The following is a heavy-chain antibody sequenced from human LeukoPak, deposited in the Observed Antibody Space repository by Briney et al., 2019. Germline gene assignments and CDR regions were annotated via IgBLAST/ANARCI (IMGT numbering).Heavy chain of an antibody. CDR3: ATQEGNGPYYYYALDV. J-gene: IGHJ6*02. V-gene: IGHV3-69-1*01. CDR2: ISYSSSHI. D-gene: IGHD1-1*01. CDR1: GFTFSDYY. Sequence: GGSLRLSCAASGFTFSDYYMNWVRQAPGKGLEWVSSISYSSSHIYYADSVKGRFTISRDNAMNSLFLQMNSLRAEDTAVYYCATQEGNGPYYYYALDVWGQGTTVTVFS.